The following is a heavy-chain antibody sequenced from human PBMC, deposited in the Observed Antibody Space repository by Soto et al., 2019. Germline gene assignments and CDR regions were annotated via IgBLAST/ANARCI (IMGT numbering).Heavy chain of an antibody. CDR2: INHSGST. V-gene: IGHV4-34*01. CDR1: GGSFSGYY. CDR3: ARFLWYHGMDV. J-gene: IGHJ6*02. D-gene: IGHD2-21*01. Sequence: ASETLSLTCAVYGGSFSGYYWSWIRQPPGKGLEWIGEINHSGSTNYNPSLKSRVTISVDTSKNQFSLKLSSVTAADTAVYYCARFLWYHGMDVWGQGTTVTVSS.